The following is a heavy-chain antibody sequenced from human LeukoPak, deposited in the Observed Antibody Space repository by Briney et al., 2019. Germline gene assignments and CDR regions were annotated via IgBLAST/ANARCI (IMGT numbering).Heavy chain of an antibody. CDR2: ISGNSVTI. D-gene: IGHD1-26*01. CDR3: AKILSGTYSFDL. Sequence: GGSLRLSCTAPGSTFSTYPMTWVRQAPGQGLEWVSAISGNSVTIYYADSVKGRFTISRDNSKNTLYLQMYSLRAEDTAVYYCAKILSGTYSFDLWGQGTLVTVSS. CDR1: GSTFSTYP. V-gene: IGHV3-23*01. J-gene: IGHJ4*02.